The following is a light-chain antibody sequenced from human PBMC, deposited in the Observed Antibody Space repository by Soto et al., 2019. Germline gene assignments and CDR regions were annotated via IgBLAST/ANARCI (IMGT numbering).Light chain of an antibody. CDR1: QSVSSS. J-gene: IGKJ2*01. Sequence: VLTQSPGTLSLSPGERATLSCRTSQSVSSSLAWYQKKPGQAPRLLIYGASSRATGIPDRFSGSGSGTDFTLTISRLEPDDFAVYYCQQFSSSPLMYTFGQGTKLEIK. CDR2: GAS. V-gene: IGKV3-20*01. CDR3: QQFSSSPLMYT.